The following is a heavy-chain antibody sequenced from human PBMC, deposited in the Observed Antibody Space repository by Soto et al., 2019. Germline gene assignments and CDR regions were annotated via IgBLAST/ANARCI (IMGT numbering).Heavy chain of an antibody. D-gene: IGHD3-9*01. CDR1: GGTFSSYA. Sequence: SVKVSCKASGGTFSSYAISWVRQAPGQGLEWMGGIIPIFGTANYAQKFQGRVTITADKSTSTAYMELSSLRSEDTAVYYCARVGSWDYDILTGYQQLYYYGMDVWGQGTTVIVSS. V-gene: IGHV1-69*06. CDR3: ARVGSWDYDILTGYQQLYYYGMDV. CDR2: IIPIFGTA. J-gene: IGHJ6*02.